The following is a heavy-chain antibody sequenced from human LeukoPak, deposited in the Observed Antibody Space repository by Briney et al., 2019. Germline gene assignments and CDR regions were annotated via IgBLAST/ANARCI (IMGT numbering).Heavy chain of an antibody. Sequence: GGSLRLSCAASGFTFSSYGMHWVLQAPVKGLYGVAVIWFDGTNTYYGDSVKCRFTMSRANFKISLYLQMNSVRVEDTAVYYGARDFCSGGSCHPDAFDIWGQGTMVTVSS. CDR2: IWFDGTNT. J-gene: IGHJ3*02. D-gene: IGHD2-15*01. V-gene: IGHV3-33*08. CDR1: GFTFSSYG. CDR3: ARDFCSGGSCHPDAFDI.